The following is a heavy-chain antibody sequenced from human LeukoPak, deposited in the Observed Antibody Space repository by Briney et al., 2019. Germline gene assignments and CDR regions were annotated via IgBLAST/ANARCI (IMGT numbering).Heavy chain of an antibody. CDR3: ARKGGLFDY. J-gene: IGHJ4*02. V-gene: IGHV4-59*01. Sequence: SETLSLTCTVSGGSIRYYYWSWIRQSPGKGLEWIGYIYHNGSTNYNPSLKSRVTISVDMSKNQFSLKMSSVTAADTAVYYCARKGGLFDYWGQERLVTVSS. CDR1: GGSIRYYY. D-gene: IGHD2-15*01. CDR2: IYHNGST.